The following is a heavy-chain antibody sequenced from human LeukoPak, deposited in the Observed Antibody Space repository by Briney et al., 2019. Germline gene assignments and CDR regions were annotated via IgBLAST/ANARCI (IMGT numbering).Heavy chain of an antibody. J-gene: IGHJ4*02. V-gene: IGHV1-69*13. Sequence: SVKVSCKASGGTFSSYVISWVRQAPGQGLEWMGGIIPIFGTANYAQKFQGRVTITADESTSTAYMELSSLRSGDTAVYYCARDGNYYDSSGYSPNFDYWGQGTLVTVSS. CDR3: ARDGNYYDSSGYSPNFDY. CDR2: IIPIFGTA. D-gene: IGHD3-22*01. CDR1: GGTFSSYV.